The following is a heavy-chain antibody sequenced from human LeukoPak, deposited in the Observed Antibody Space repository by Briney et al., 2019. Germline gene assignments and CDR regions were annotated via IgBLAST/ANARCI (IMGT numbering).Heavy chain of an antibody. Sequence: PSETLSLTCTVSGDPINNNNYYWGWIRQPPGKGLEWIGNIYYNGRTYYSPSLKSRGTISVDTSNNQFSLKLSSVTAADTAVYYCARAPFAHGSGTNYGMDVWGQGTTVTVSS. CDR3: ARAPFAHGSGTNYGMDV. CDR1: GDPINNNNYY. V-gene: IGHV4-39*07. J-gene: IGHJ6*02. D-gene: IGHD3-10*01. CDR2: IYYNGRT.